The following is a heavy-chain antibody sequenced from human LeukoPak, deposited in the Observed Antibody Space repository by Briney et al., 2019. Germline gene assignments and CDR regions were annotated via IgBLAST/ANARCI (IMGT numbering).Heavy chain of an antibody. CDR1: GGSISSYY. J-gene: IGHJ5*02. CDR3: ARGSRGGDCTTTRCVYNWFDP. D-gene: IGHD2-2*01. CDR2: IYYSGST. Sequence: PSETLSLTCTVSGGSISSYYWSWIRQPPGKGLEWIGYIYYSGSTYYNASLKSRVTMSVDTSKNQFSLKLSSVTAADTAVYYCARGSRGGDCTTTRCVYNWFDPWGQGTPVTVSS. V-gene: IGHV4-30-4*01.